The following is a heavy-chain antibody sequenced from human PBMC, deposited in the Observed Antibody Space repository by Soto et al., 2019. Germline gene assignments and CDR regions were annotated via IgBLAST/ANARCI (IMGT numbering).Heavy chain of an antibody. D-gene: IGHD3-22*01. CDR2: ISSSSSYI. V-gene: IGHV3-21*01. J-gene: IGHJ4*02. CDR1: GFTFSSYA. Sequence: EVQLLESGGGLVQPGGSLRLSCAASGFTFSSYAMSWVRQAPGKGLEWVSSISSSSSYIYYADSVKGRFTISRDNAKNSLYLQMNSLRAEDTAVYYCARDLDEWLLPFDYWGQGTLVTVSS. CDR3: ARDLDEWLLPFDY.